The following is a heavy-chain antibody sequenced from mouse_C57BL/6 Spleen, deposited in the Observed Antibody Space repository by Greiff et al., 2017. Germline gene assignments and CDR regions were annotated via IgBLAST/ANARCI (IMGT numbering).Heavy chain of an antibody. CDR2: IYPGDGDT. CDR3: GRYGYGDYAMDY. D-gene: IGHD2-2*01. J-gene: IGHJ4*01. V-gene: IGHV1-82*01. CDR1: GYAFSSSW. Sequence: VQLVESGPELVKPGASVKISCKASGYAFSSSWMNWVKQRPGKGLEWIGRIYPGDGDTNYNGKFKGKATLTADKSSSTAYMQLSSLTSEDSAVYCCGRYGYGDYAMDYWGQGTSVTVSS.